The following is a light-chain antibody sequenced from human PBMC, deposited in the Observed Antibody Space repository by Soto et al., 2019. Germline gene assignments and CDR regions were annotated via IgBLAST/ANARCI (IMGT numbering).Light chain of an antibody. V-gene: IGKV3-20*01. CDR2: GAS. CDR1: ESVSISY. Sequence: EIVLTQSPGTLSLSQGERATLCWMASESVSISYLSYYQQKPDQAPRLLIYGASSSATDIPDRFRGSKSGTDFTLTISRLEPEDIAVYYCQQYGSSPPLPFGGGTKVDIK. CDR3: QQYGSSPPLP. J-gene: IGKJ4*01.